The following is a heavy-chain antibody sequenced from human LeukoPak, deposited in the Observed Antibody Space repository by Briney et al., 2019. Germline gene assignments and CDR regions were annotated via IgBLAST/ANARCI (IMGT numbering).Heavy chain of an antibody. CDR1: GDSISSYY. CDR3: ARWYCSNNICFHMDV. Sequence: SETLSLTSTVPGDSISSYYWSWIRQPPRKGLEWIGHVPYSGSSAYIPSLKSRVTMSVDTSKNQFSLSLTSGTAADTALYYCARWYCSNNICFHMDVWGKGTTVTVFS. J-gene: IGHJ6*03. CDR2: VPYSGSS. V-gene: IGHV4-59*08. D-gene: IGHD2-8*01.